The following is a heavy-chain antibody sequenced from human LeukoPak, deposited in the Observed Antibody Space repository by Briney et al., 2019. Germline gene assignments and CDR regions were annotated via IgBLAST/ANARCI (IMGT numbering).Heavy chain of an antibody. D-gene: IGHD6-13*01. V-gene: IGHV3-9*01. CDR3: AKAKNPFYSSSWSYYFDY. CDR2: ISWKSGNI. J-gene: IGHJ4*02. Sequence: GGSLGLSCAASGFSFDDYATHWVRQAPGKGLEWVSGISWKSGNIDYADSVKGRFTISRDNAKNSLYLEMNSLRPEDTALYYCAKAKNPFYSSSWSYYFDYWGQGTLVTVSS. CDR1: GFSFDDYA.